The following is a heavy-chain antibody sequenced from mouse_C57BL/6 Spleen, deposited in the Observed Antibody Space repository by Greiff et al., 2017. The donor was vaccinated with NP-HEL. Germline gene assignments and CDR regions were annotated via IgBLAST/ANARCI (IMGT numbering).Heavy chain of an antibody. CDR3: ARLRQDYAMDY. Sequence: QVQLQQPGAELVRPGSSVKLSCKASGYTFTSYWMHWVKQRPIQGLEWIGNIDPSDSETHYNQKFKDKATLTVDKSSSTAYMQRSSLTSEDSAVYYCARLRQDYAMDYWGQGTSVTVSS. D-gene: IGHD2-12*01. CDR2: IDPSDSET. J-gene: IGHJ4*01. V-gene: IGHV1-52*01. CDR1: GYTFTSYW.